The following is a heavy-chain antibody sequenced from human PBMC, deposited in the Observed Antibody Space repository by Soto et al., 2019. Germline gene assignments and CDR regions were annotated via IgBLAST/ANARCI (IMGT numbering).Heavy chain of an antibody. CDR2: ISGSGGST. Sequence: VQLLESGGGLVQPGGSLRLSCSASGFTFSRYDMTWVRQAPGKGLEWVSAISGSGGSTSYTDSVKGRFTISRDNSKNTLHLQMNSLRVEDTAVYYCAKSTGSGSYPMDFWGQGTLVTVSS. CDR3: AKSTGSGSYPMDF. CDR1: GFTFSRYD. D-gene: IGHD1-26*01. J-gene: IGHJ4*02. V-gene: IGHV3-23*01.